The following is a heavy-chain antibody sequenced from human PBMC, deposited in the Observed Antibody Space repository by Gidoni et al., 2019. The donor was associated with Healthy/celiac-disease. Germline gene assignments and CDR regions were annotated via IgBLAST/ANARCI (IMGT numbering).Heavy chain of an antibody. J-gene: IGHJ4*02. Sequence: EVQLVESGGGLVKPGGSLRLSCAASGFTFSSYSMNWVRQAPGKGLELVSAISSSSSYIYYADTVKGRFTISRDNAKNSLYLQMNSLRAEDTAVYYCARDPGDDYGNYWGQGTLVTVSS. CDR3: ARDPGDDYGNY. CDR1: GFTFSSYS. CDR2: ISSSSSYI. D-gene: IGHD4-17*01. V-gene: IGHV3-21*01.